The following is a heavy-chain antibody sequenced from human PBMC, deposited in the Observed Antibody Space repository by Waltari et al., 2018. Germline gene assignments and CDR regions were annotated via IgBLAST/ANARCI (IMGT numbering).Heavy chain of an antibody. CDR2: IDPSDSYT. CDR3: AGGPSRGYSYGASDN. Sequence: EVQPVQSGAEVNKPGQSLRISCKGSGYSFTSYWISWVRQMPGKGLERMGRIDPSDSYTNYGPSFQGHVTISADKSISTAYLQWSSLKASDTAMYYCAGGPSRGYSYGASDNWGQGTLVTGSS. V-gene: IGHV5-10-1*03. CDR1: GYSFTSYW. J-gene: IGHJ4*02. D-gene: IGHD5-18*01.